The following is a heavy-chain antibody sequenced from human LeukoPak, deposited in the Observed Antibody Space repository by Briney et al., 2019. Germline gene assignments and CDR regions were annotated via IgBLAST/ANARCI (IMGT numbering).Heavy chain of an antibody. Sequence: SXKVSCKASGGTFSSYGISWVRQGQGQGGEWMVRFIPIFGTATYAQNFQGRVTITTDESTSTAYMELSSLRSEDTAVYYCARVLHGSPDYWGQGTLVTVSS. V-gene: IGHV1-69*05. D-gene: IGHD3-3*01. CDR3: ARVLHGSPDY. CDR2: FIPIFGTA. J-gene: IGHJ4*02. CDR1: GGTFSSYG.